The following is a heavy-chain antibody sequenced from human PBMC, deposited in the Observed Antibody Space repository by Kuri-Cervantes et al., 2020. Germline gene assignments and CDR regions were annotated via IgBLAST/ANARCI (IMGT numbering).Heavy chain of an antibody. CDR2: IYYSGST. CDR1: GDSISSYY. V-gene: IGHV4-59*01. J-gene: IGHJ3*02. CDR3: AREYYYDSSGYYSAFDI. D-gene: IGHD3-22*01. Sequence: SETLSLTCTVSGDSISSYYWSWTRQPPGKGLEWIGYIYYSGSTNYNPSLKSRVTISVDTSKNQFSLKLSSVTAADTAVYYCAREYYYDSSGYYSAFDIWGQGTMVTVSS.